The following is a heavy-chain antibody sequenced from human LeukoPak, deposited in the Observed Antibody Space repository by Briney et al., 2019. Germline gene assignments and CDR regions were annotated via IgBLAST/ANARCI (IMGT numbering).Heavy chain of an antibody. CDR1: GYTFTCYY. CDR2: INPNSGGT. Sequence: GASVKVSCKASGYTFTCYYMHWVRQAPGQGLEWMGWINPNSGGTNYAQKFQGWVTMTRDTSISTAYMELSRLRSDDTAVYYCARGGRWYNWNDDGDGWFDPWGQGTLVTVSS. V-gene: IGHV1-2*04. J-gene: IGHJ5*02. CDR3: ARGGRWYNWNDDGDGWFDP. D-gene: IGHD1-20*01.